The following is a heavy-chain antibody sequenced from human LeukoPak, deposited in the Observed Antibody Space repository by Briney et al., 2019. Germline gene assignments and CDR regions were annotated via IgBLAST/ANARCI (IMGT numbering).Heavy chain of an antibody. CDR2: RYSGGTT. V-gene: IGHV3-53*01. CDR1: GFTVSTNY. Sequence: GGSLTLSCEASGFTVSTNYMNRVRQAPGKGLDWVSIRYSGGTTYYAESVKGRFTVTRDNSKNILYLNIDHLRVEDTAVYYRARVGDHYHWYLDLWGRGARVTASS. CDR3: ARVGDHYHWYLDL. J-gene: IGHJ2*01. D-gene: IGHD3-10*01.